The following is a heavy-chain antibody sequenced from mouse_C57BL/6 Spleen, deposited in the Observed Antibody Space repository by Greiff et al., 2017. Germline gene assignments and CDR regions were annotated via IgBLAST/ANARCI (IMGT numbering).Heavy chain of an antibody. V-gene: IGHV5-17*01. D-gene: IGHD1-1*01. CDR2: ISSGSSTI. CDR1: GFTFSDYG. J-gene: IGHJ4*01. Sequence: EVQVVESGGGLVKPGGSLKLSCAASGFTFSDYGMHWVRQAPEKGLEWVAYISSGSSTIYYADTVKGRFTISRDNAKNTLFLQMTSLRSEDTAMYYCAKEAYGSSYHYAMDYWGQGTSVTVSS. CDR3: AKEAYGSSYHYAMDY.